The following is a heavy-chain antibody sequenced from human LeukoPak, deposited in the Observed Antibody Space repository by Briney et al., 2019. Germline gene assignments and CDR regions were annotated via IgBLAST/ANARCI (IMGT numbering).Heavy chain of an antibody. Sequence: SETLSLTCTVSGGSISSYYWSWIRQPPGEGLEWIGYIYYSGSTNYNPSLKSRVTISVDTSKNQFSLKLSSVTAADTAVYYCARDVQGIAAAGTDWYFDLWGRGTLVTVSS. CDR3: ARDVQGIAAAGTDWYFDL. J-gene: IGHJ2*01. CDR2: IYYSGST. CDR1: GGSISSYY. V-gene: IGHV4-59*01. D-gene: IGHD6-13*01.